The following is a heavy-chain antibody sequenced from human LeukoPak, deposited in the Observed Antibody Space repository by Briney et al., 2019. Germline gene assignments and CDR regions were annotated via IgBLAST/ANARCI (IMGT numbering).Heavy chain of an antibody. CDR1: GFIFSNYA. V-gene: IGHV3-30*16. CDR2: TSYDGNTK. J-gene: IGHJ4*02. D-gene: IGHD3-9*01. CDR3: AKDSQSLNGYYTVGNFDF. Sequence: GGSLRLSCAASGFIFSNYAMHWVRQAPGKGLEWVTVTSYDGNTKHYADSVKGRFTISRDNSKNTLWLQMNSLRPEDSAVYFCAKDSQSLNGYYTVGNFDFWGQETLVTVSS.